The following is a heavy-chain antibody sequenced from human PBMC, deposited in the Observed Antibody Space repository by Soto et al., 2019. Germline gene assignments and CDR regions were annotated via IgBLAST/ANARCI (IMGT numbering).Heavy chain of an antibody. CDR3: VKDFRGDSYKSYYFDS. CDR2: ISNNGIST. D-gene: IGHD3-10*01. Sequence: GGSLRLSCSASGFTFSDYAMHWVRQAPGKGLKYVSNISNNGISTYYADSVKGRFTISRDNSKNTLYLQMSSLSSEDTAVYYCVKDFRGDSYKSYYFDSWGQGTLVTVSS. V-gene: IGHV3-64D*08. CDR1: GFTFSDYA. J-gene: IGHJ4*02.